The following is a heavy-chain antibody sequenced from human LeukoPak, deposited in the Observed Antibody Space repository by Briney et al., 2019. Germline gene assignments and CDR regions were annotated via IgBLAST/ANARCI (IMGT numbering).Heavy chain of an antibody. CDR1: GFTFSTYA. CDR2: ISYDGGNK. CDR3: ARVACSGGSCHLGYFDL. D-gene: IGHD2-15*01. V-gene: IGHV3-30-3*01. Sequence: PGRSLRLSCAASGFTFSTYAIHWVRQAPGKGLEWVAVISYDGGNKYYADSVKGRFTISRDNSKNTLYLQMNSLRAEDTAVYYCARVACSGGSCHLGYFDLWGRGTLVTVSS. J-gene: IGHJ2*01.